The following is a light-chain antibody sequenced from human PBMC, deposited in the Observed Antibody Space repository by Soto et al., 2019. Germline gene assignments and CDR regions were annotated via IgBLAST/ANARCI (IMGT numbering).Light chain of an antibody. Sequence: EIVMTQSPATLSVSPGERVTLSCRARQSVGSNLAWYQQKPGQAPRLLIYGASTRATGIPARFSGSGSGTEFTLTISSLQPEDFAVYYCQQYENYWTFGQGTKVDIK. CDR2: GAS. J-gene: IGKJ1*01. V-gene: IGKV3-15*01. CDR1: QSVGSN. CDR3: QQYENYWT.